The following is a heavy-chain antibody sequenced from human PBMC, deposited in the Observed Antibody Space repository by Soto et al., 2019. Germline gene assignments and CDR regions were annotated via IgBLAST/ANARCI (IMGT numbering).Heavy chain of an antibody. CDR1: GFTFSSYA. V-gene: IGHV3-23*01. J-gene: IGHJ4*02. CDR2: ITGSGGST. Sequence: EVQLLESGGGLVQPGGSLRLSCAASGFTFSSYAMTWVRQASGQGLEWVSTITGSGGSTYYADSVKGRFTISRDKSKNTLYLQMNSLRAEDTAVYYCAKDAGVAARLIDYWGQGTLVTVST. CDR3: AKDAGVAARLIDY. D-gene: IGHD6-6*01.